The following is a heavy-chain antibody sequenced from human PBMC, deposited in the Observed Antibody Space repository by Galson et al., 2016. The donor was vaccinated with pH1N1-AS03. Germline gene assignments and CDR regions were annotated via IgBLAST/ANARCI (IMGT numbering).Heavy chain of an antibody. CDR2: ISGSGNTI. V-gene: IGHV3-48*03. Sequence: SLRLSCAASGFTFSSYAMSWVRQAPGKGLEWLAYISGSGNTIFYADSVEGRFTISRDNAKDSVFLHMSTLKAEDTAVYYCARVVCGGDCYPLRGYFDLWGRGTVATVSS. D-gene: IGHD2-21*01. J-gene: IGHJ2*01. CDR3: ARVVCGGDCYPLRGYFDL. CDR1: GFTFSSYA.